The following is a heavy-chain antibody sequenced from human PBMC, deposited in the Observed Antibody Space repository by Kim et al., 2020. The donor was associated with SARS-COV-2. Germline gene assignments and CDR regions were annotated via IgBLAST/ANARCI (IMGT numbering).Heavy chain of an antibody. CDR1: GGSISSGGYY. V-gene: IGHV4-31*03. CDR2: IYYSGST. J-gene: IGHJ6*02. Sequence: SETLSLTCTVSGGSISSGGYYWSWIRQHPGKGLEWIGYIYYSGSTYYNPSLKSRVTISVDTSKNQFSLKLSSVTAADTAVYYCARDRNGIIAANNYYYYGMDVWGQGTTVTVSS. D-gene: IGHD6-13*01. CDR3: ARDRNGIIAANNYYYYGMDV.